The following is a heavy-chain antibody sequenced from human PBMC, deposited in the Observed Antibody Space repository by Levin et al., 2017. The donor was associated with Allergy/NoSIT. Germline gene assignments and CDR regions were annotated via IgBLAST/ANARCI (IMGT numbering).Heavy chain of an antibody. CDR3: TTDLHRLGYCSGGSCRQVVY. Sequence: GESLKISCAASGFTFSNAWMSWVRQAPGKGLEWVGRIKSKTDGGTTDYAAPVKGRFTISRDDSKNTLYLQMNSLKTEDTAVYYCTTDLHRLGYCSGGSCRQVVYWGQGTLVTVSS. J-gene: IGHJ4*02. V-gene: IGHV3-15*01. D-gene: IGHD2-15*01. CDR1: GFTFSNAW. CDR2: IKSKTDGGTT.